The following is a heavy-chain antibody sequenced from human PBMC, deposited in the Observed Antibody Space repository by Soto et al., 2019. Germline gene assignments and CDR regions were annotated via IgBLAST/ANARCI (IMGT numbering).Heavy chain of an antibody. CDR3: ARVAAAGTYFDY. D-gene: IGHD6-13*01. V-gene: IGHV4-4*02. CDR2: IYHSGST. Sequence: SETLSLTCAVSGGSISSNNWWSWVPQPPGKGLEWIGEIYHSGSTNYNPSLKSRVTISVDKSKNQFSLKLSSVTAADTAVYYCARVAAAGTYFDYWGQGTLVTVSS. J-gene: IGHJ4*02. CDR1: GGSISSNNW.